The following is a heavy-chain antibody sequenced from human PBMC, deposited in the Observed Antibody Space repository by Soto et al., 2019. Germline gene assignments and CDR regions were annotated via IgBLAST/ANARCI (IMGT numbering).Heavy chain of an antibody. CDR3: ASLIGGGTGSDY. J-gene: IGHJ4*02. Sequence: PGGSLRLSCAASGFTFSDHYMDWVRQAPGKGLEWVGRIRNKANSYTTEYAASVKGRFTISRDDSKNSLYLQMNSLKTEDTAVYYCASLIGGGTGSDYWGQGNLVTVSS. CDR2: IRNKANSYTT. V-gene: IGHV3-72*01. D-gene: IGHD3-16*01. CDR1: GFTFSDHY.